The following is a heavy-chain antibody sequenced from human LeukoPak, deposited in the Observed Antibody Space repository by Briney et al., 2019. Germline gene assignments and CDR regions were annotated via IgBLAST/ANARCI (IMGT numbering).Heavy chain of an antibody. CDR1: GYTFTSYD. J-gene: IGHJ6*03. V-gene: IGHV1-8*01. CDR2: MNPNSGNT. CDR3: ARAFSSYYYMDV. D-gene: IGHD3-3*01. Sequence: ASVKVSCKASGYTFTSYDINWVRQATGQGVEWRGWMNPNSGNTGYAQKFQGRVTMTRNTYISTAYMELSSLRSEDTAVYYYARAFSSYYYMDVWGKGTTVTVSS.